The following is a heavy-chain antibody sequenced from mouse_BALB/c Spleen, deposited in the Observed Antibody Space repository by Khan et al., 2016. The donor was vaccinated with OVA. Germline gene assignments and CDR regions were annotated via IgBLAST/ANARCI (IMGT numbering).Heavy chain of an antibody. CDR1: GYTFSSYW. CDR2: ILPGSGST. J-gene: IGHJ4*01. V-gene: IGHV1-9*01. D-gene: IGHD2-2*01. CDR3: ARYFYEGNDGAMDY. Sequence: ESGAELMKPGASVKISCKATGYTFSSYWIEWVKQRPGHGLEWIGEILPGSGSTNYNEKFKGKATFTADTSSNTAYLQLSSLTSEDSAVYYCARYFYEGNDGAMDYWGQGTSVTVSS.